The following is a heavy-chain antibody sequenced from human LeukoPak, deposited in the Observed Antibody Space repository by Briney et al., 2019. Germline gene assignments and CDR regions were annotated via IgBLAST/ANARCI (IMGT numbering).Heavy chain of an antibody. J-gene: IGHJ3*02. CDR3: AREYGAPPLRGFAI. Sequence: QPGGSLRLSCVASGFTFSSYSMNWVRQAPGKGLEWVSYISSSSSTIYYADSVKGRFTISRDNAKNSLFLQMNSLRDEDTAVYYCAREYGAPPLRGFAIWGQGTVVTVSS. D-gene: IGHD4/OR15-4a*01. CDR2: ISSSSSTI. CDR1: GFTFSSYS. V-gene: IGHV3-48*02.